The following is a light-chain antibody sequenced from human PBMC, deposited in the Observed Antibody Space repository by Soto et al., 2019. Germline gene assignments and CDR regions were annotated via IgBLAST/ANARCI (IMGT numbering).Light chain of an antibody. J-gene: IGLJ1*01. CDR3: SSYTSSDTYV. CDR1: SSDVGGYNY. Sequence: QSVLTQPPSASGSPGQSVTISCTGTSSDVGGYNYVSWYQQHPGKVPKLMIYEVSKRPSGVPDRFSGSKSGNTASLTVSGLQPEDEADYYCSSYTSSDTYVFGTGTRSPS. V-gene: IGLV2-8*01. CDR2: EVS.